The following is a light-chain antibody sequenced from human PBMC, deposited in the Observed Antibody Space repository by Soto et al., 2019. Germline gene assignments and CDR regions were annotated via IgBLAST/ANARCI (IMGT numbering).Light chain of an antibody. CDR2: TTN. J-gene: IGLJ1*01. V-gene: IGLV1-44*01. CDR3: AAWDDSLNGHV. CDR1: RSNNGTSS. Sequence: QYALTQPHSASGNPGKRVTISCSGRRSNNGTSSVHWFQQLPGTAPKLLISTTNQRPSGVPERFSGSKSGTSASLAISGLQSEDEADYYCAAWDDSLNGHVFGTGTKVTVL.